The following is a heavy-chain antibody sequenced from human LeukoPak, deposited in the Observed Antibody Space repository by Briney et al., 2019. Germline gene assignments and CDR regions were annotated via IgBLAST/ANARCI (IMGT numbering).Heavy chain of an antibody. CDR2: ISGSGGST. Sequence: GGSLRLSCAASGFTFTSYAMSWVRQAPGKGLEWVSAISGSGGSTYYADSVKGRFTISRDNSKNTLYLQMNSLRAEDTAAYYCAKPRPSYSSSWYDHWGQGTLVTVSS. CDR3: AKPRPSYSSSWYDH. D-gene: IGHD6-13*01. V-gene: IGHV3-23*01. J-gene: IGHJ5*02. CDR1: GFTFTSYA.